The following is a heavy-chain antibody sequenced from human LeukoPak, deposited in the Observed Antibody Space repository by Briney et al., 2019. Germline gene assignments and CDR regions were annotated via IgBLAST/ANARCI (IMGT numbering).Heavy chain of an antibody. CDR1: GGSISSYY. Sequence: PSETLSLTCTVSGGSISSYYWNWIRQPPGKGLEWIGYIYDSGSTNYNPSLQSRVTISVDTSKNQFSLKLNSVTAADTAVYYCARDRYSFSYDSGYDLWGQGTLVTVSS. D-gene: IGHD5-12*01. CDR3: ARDRYSFSYDSGYDL. V-gene: IGHV4-59*01. CDR2: IYDSGST. J-gene: IGHJ4*02.